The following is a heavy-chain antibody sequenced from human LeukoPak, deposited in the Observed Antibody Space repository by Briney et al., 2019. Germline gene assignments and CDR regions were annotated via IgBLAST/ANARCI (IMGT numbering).Heavy chain of an antibody. D-gene: IGHD3-22*01. CDR1: GGSVSSGAYY. CDR2: ISYSGNT. J-gene: IGHJ2*01. Sequence: SETLSLTCTVSGGSVSSGAYYWSWIRQHPGKGLEWIGYISYSGNTYYNPSLKSRVTISVDTPKNQFSLKLSSVTAADTAVYYCARGVTMIVVVIHDWYFDLWGRGTLVTVSS. V-gene: IGHV4-39*01. CDR3: ARGVTMIVVVIHDWYFDL.